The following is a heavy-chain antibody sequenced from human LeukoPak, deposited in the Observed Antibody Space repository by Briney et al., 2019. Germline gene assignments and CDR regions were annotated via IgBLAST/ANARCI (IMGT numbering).Heavy chain of an antibody. CDR1: GYSFTSYW. V-gene: IGHV5-51*01. D-gene: IGHD3-22*01. J-gene: IGHJ4*02. Sequence: HGESLKISCKGSGYSFTSYWIGWARQMPGKGLEWMGIIYAGDSDTRYSPSFQGQVTISVDKSVNTAYLQFSKLKASDTAIYYCARAIDYDPFDYWGQGTLVTVSS. CDR3: ARAIDYDPFDY. CDR2: IYAGDSDT.